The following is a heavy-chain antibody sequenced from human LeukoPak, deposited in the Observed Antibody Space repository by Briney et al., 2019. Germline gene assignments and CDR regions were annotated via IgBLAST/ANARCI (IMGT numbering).Heavy chain of an antibody. V-gene: IGHV3-30*02. CDR1: GFTFSSYA. CDR3: AKDGWIQLSHFDY. J-gene: IGHJ4*02. CDR2: IRYDGSNK. Sequence: QPGGSLRLSCAASGFTFSSYAMSWVRQAPGKGLEWVAFIRYDGSNKYYADSVKGRFTISRDNSKNTLYLQMNSLRAEDTAVYYCAKDGWIQLSHFDYWGQGTLVTVSS. D-gene: IGHD5-18*01.